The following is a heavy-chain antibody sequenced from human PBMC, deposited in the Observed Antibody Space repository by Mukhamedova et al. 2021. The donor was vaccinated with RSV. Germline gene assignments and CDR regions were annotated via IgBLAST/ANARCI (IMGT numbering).Heavy chain of an antibody. CDR3: AKRGSTLVSPVTALYYLDY. D-gene: IGHD2-2*01. V-gene: IGHV3-23*01. CDR2: ITGSGGSK. J-gene: IGHJ4*02. Sequence: GGGLEWVSSITGSGGSKFYADSVKGRLTISRDNSKNTVYLQMNSLRAEDTAVYYCAKRGSTLVSPVTALYYLDYWGQGTLVTVSS.